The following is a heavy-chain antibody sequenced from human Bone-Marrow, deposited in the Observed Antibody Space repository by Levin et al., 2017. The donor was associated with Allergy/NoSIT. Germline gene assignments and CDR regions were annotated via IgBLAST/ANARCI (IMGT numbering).Heavy chain of an antibody. V-gene: IGHV3-11*01. CDR3: ARDRDVLQWFFDS. CDR1: GFTFSDSY. CDR2: ISDNGATI. Sequence: GGSLRLSCAASGFTFSDSYMAWIRQAPGKGLEWVSYISDNGATIYYADSVNGRFTVSRDNAKKSLFLEMNSLKAEDTAVYYCARDRDVLQWFFDSWVQGTPVTVSS. D-gene: IGHD3-3*01. J-gene: IGHJ4*02.